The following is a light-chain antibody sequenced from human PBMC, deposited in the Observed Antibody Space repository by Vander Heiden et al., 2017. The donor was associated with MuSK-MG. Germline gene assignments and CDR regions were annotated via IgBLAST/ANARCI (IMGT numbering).Light chain of an antibody. V-gene: IGLV2-8*01. CDR1: GSDIGTFDY. CDR3: FSYAGNNDLV. J-gene: IGLJ2*01. Sequence: QSALTQPPSASGSPGQSVTISCTGTGSDIGTFDYVSWFQQHPGKAPKLLMFEVNKRPSGVPHRVSGSKSGNTASLTVSGLQADDEAVYHCFSYAGNNDLVFGGGTEVTVL. CDR2: EVN.